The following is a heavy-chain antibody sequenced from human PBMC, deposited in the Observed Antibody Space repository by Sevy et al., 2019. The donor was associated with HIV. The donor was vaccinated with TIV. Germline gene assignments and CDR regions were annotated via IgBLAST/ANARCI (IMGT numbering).Heavy chain of an antibody. CDR3: ARGQVWWLRRGYFDY. CDR1: GGSFSGYY. CDR2: INHSGST. Sequence: SETLSLTCAVYGGSFSGYYWSWIRQPPGKGLEWIGEINHSGSTNYNPSLKSRVTITVDTSKNQFSLKLSSVTAADSAVCYCARGQVWWLRRGYFDYWGQGTLVTVSS. D-gene: IGHD1-26*01. J-gene: IGHJ4*02. V-gene: IGHV4-34*01.